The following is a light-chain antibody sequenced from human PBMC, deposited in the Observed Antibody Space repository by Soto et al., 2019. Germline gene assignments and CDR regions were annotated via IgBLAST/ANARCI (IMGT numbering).Light chain of an antibody. Sequence: QSALTQPASVSGSPGQPITISCTGTSSDVGANNYVSWYQHHPGKAPKLLIYEVSNRPSGVSSRFSGSKSGNTATLTISGLQAEDEADYYCSSYINSITFVVFGGGTKVTVL. V-gene: IGLV2-14*01. CDR3: SSYINSITFVV. J-gene: IGLJ2*01. CDR1: SSDVGANNY. CDR2: EVS.